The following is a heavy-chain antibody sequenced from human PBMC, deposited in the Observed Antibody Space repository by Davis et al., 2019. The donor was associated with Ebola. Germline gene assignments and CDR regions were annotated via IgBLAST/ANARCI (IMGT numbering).Heavy chain of an antibody. V-gene: IGHV2-70*18. J-gene: IGHJ6*02. CDR2: IDWDDDK. CDR3: ARKIVVVPAASRGYYYYGMDV. CDR1: GGSISSYYW. Sequence: TLSLTCTVSGGSISSYYWSWIRQPPGKALEWLALIDWDDDKYYSTSLKTRLTISKDTSKNQVVLTMTNMDPVDTATYYCARKIVVVPAASRGYYYYGMDVWGQGTTVTVSS. D-gene: IGHD2-2*01.